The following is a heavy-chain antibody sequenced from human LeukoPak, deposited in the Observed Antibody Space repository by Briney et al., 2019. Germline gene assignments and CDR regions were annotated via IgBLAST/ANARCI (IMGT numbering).Heavy chain of an antibody. J-gene: IGHJ4*02. CDR3: AKDPAGTGIHYFHY. CDR1: GFTFSSYA. CDR2: ISGSAGAT. D-gene: IGHD1-1*01. V-gene: IGHV3-23*01. Sequence: GGSLRLSCAASGFTFSSYAMSWVRQAPGTGLEWVSAISGSAGATNYADSVKGRFTISRDNSKNTLYLQMSSLRDEDTAVYYCAKDPAGTGIHYFHYWGQGTLVTVSS.